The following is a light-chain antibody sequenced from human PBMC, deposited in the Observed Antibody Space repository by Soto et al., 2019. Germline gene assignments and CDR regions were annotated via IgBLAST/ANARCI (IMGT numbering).Light chain of an antibody. V-gene: IGLV1-51*01. J-gene: IGLJ2*01. CDR2: DNN. Sequence: QSVLTQPPSVSAAPGQKVTISCSGSSSNIGNNYVSWYQQVPGTAPKLLIYDNNERPSGIPDRFSGSKSGTSATLGITGLQTGDEADYYCGTCDSSLSSVVFGGGTKVTVL. CDR1: SSNIGNNY. CDR3: GTCDSSLSSVV.